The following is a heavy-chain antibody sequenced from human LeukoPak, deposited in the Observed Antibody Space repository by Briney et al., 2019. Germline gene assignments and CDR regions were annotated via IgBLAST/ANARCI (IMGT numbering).Heavy chain of an antibody. CDR2: IHDSGST. J-gene: IGHJ5*02. V-gene: IGHV4-30-4*01. CDR3: VRGAVFYAS. Sequence: SETLSLTCTVSGGSISSGGYYWSWIRQSPGKGLDWIGYIHDSGSTFYNPSLKSRVIVSVDTSKNQFSLKLNSVTAADMAVDYCVRGAVFYASWGRGTLVTVSS. D-gene: IGHD2/OR15-2a*01. CDR1: GGSISSGGYY.